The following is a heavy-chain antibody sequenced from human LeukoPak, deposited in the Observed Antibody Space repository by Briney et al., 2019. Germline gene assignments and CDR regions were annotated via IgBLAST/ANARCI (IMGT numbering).Heavy chain of an antibody. Sequence: SETLSLTCIVSGGSISGYCWSWIRQPPGKGLEWIGSIYYSGSTYYNPSLKSRVTISVDTSKNQFSLKLSSATAADTAVYYCARNYYGSGIEDAFDIWGQGTMVTVSS. CDR2: IYYSGST. D-gene: IGHD3-10*01. CDR3: ARNYYGSGIEDAFDI. J-gene: IGHJ3*02. V-gene: IGHV4-39*07. CDR1: GGSISGYC.